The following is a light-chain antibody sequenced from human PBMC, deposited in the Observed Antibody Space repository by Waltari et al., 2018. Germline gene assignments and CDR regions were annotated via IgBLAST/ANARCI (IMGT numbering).Light chain of an antibody. CDR3: QPYVSLPVT. V-gene: IGKV3-20*01. Sequence: EIVLTQSPGTLSLAQGERATLSCRASQSVSRALACYQQQPGQAPSLLLYGASNWATGLPDRFSGSGSGTDFSLIIRSLDPDDFAVYYCQPYVSLPVTFGHGTTVAI. J-gene: IGKJ1*01. CDR1: QSVSRA. CDR2: GAS.